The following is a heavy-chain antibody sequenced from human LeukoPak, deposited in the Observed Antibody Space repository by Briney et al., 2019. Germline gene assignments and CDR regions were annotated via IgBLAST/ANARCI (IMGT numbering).Heavy chain of an antibody. Sequence: GGSLRLSCSASGFTFSSYDMHWVRQATGKGLEWVSAIVTAGDTYYPGSVKGRFTISRENAKNSLYLQMNSLRAGDTAVYYCARGGGYGDPNWFDPWGQGTLVTVSS. J-gene: IGHJ5*02. D-gene: IGHD4-17*01. CDR2: IVTAGDT. V-gene: IGHV3-13*01. CDR1: GFTFSSYD. CDR3: ARGGGYGDPNWFDP.